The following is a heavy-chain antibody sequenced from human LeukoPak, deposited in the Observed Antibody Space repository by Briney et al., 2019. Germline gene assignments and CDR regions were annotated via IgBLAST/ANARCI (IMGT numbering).Heavy chain of an antibody. CDR2: ISYDGSNK. CDR3: ARGWREAFDI. CDR1: GSTFSSYA. Sequence: GGSLRLSCAASGSTFSSYAMHWVRQAPGKGLEWVAVISYDGSNKYYADSVKGRFTISRDNSKNTLYLQMNSLRAEDTAVYYCARGWREAFDIWGQGTMVTVSS. D-gene: IGHD5-24*01. J-gene: IGHJ3*02. V-gene: IGHV3-30-3*01.